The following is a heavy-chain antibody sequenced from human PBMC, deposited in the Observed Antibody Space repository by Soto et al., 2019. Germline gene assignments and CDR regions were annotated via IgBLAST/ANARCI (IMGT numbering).Heavy chain of an antibody. J-gene: IGHJ4*02. CDR3: AHLVVAGLTYYFDY. D-gene: IGHD2-15*01. CDR1: GFSLSTSAVG. CDR2: IYWYDDK. V-gene: IGHV2-5*01. Sequence: QITLKESGPTLVKPTQTLTLTCTFSGFSLSTSAVGVGWIRQPPGKALEGLAFIYWYDDKRYSPSLKSSLTNTKDTSKNQVVLAMTNMDPVDTATYYCAHLVVAGLTYYFDYWGQGTLVTVSS.